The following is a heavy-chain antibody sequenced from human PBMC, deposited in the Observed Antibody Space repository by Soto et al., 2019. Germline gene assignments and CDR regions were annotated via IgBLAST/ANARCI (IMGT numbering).Heavy chain of an antibody. Sequence: PSETLSLTCSVSGGSVNSDTFYWSWIRQSPGKGLEWIGYVYFSGNTNYNPSLKSRVTISIDTSKNQFSLRLASVTAADTAFYFCGSVRPSGYVLSWGQGTLVTVSS. J-gene: IGHJ5*02. CDR3: GSVRPSGYVLS. CDR1: GGSVNSDTFY. V-gene: IGHV4-61*01. CDR2: VYFSGNT. D-gene: IGHD6-25*01.